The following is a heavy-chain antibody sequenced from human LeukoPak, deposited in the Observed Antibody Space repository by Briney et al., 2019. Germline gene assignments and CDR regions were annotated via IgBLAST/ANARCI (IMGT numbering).Heavy chain of an antibody. CDR1: GGSMSNYY. V-gene: IGHV4-59*08. CDR2: ISYTGST. J-gene: IGHJ6*03. Sequence: PSETLSLTCSVSGGSMSNYYWGWIRQPPGKGLEWIGYISYTGSTSYSPSLKSRVDIFLETPRNQFSLEVTSVIAADTAIYYCARLQSANHDNGYYTGGFYYMDVWGKGTTVTVSS. D-gene: IGHD4-17*01. CDR3: ARLQSANHDNGYYTGGFYYMDV.